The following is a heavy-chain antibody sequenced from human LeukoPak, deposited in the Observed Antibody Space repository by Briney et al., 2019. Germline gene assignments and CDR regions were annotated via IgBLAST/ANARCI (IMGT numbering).Heavy chain of an antibody. D-gene: IGHD2-15*01. Sequence: SETLSLTCTVSGGSLSSYYWSWIRQPPGKGLEWIGYIYYSGSTNYNPSLKSRVTISVDTSKNQFSLKLSSVTAADAAVYYCARPPGYCSGGSCYSPHWYFDLWGRGTLVTVSS. CDR1: GGSLSSYY. CDR3: ARPPGYCSGGSCYSPHWYFDL. V-gene: IGHV4-59*12. J-gene: IGHJ2*01. CDR2: IYYSGST.